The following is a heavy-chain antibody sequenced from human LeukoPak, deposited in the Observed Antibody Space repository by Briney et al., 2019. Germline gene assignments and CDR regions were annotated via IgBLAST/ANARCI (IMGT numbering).Heavy chain of an antibody. CDR3: ASGGTVIDPS. D-gene: IGHD4-17*01. CDR1: GFTFSSYA. CDR2: ISYDGSNK. J-gene: IGHJ5*02. Sequence: GGSLRLSCAASGFTFSSYAMHWVRQAPGKGLEWVAVISYDGSNKYYADSVKGRFTISRDNSKNTLYLQMNSLRAEDTAMYYCASGGTVIDPSWGQGTLVTVSS. V-gene: IGHV3-30*04.